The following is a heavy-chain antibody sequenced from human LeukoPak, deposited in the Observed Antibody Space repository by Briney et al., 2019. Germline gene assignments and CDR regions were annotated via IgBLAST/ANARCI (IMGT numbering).Heavy chain of an antibody. Sequence: PGGSLRLFCAASGFTLRSYGMHWVRQAPGKGLEWVAVISFDGNDKYYADSLKGRFTVSRDNAKNTLYLQMNSLRVEDTAVYYCAKSDWFDPWGRGTLVTVSS. J-gene: IGHJ5*02. CDR1: GFTLRSYG. V-gene: IGHV3-30*18. CDR3: AKSDWFDP. CDR2: ISFDGNDK.